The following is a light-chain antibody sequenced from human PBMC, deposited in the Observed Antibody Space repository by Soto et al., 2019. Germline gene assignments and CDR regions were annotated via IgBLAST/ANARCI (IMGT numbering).Light chain of an antibody. CDR1: QTISSS. CDR3: QQSYSSPRMYT. J-gene: IGKJ2*01. CDR2: AAS. Sequence: DIQMTQSPSSLSASVGDRVTITCRASQTISSSLNWYQQKPGKAPDLLIYAASNLQSGVPSRFSGSGSRSDCTLTISSLQPEVFATYYCQQSYSSPRMYTFGQGTRLEIK. V-gene: IGKV1-39*01.